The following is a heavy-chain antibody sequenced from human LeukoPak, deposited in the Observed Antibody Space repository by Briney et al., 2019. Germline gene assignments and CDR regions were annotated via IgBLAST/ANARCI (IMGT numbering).Heavy chain of an antibody. CDR3: ATDLYYYDSSGYYDY. D-gene: IGHD3-22*01. Sequence: SVKVSCKASGGTFSSYAISWVRQAPGQGLEWMGGIIPIFGTANYAQKFQGRVTITADESTSTAYMELSSLRSEDTAVYYCATDLYYYDSSGYYDYWGQGTLVTVSS. CDR2: IIPIFGTA. CDR1: GGTFSSYA. J-gene: IGHJ4*02. V-gene: IGHV1-69*01.